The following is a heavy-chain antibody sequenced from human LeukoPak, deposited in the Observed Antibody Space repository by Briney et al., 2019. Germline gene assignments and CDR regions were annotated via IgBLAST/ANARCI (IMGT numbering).Heavy chain of an antibody. CDR3: AELGITMIGGV. V-gene: IGHV3-7*01. Sequence: GGSLRLSCAASGFTFSSYAMSWVRQAPGKGLEWVANIKQDGSEKYYVDSVRGRFTISRDNAKNSLYLQMNSLRAEDTAVYYCAELGITMIGGVWGKGTTVTISS. J-gene: IGHJ6*04. CDR1: GFTFSSYA. D-gene: IGHD3-10*02. CDR2: IKQDGSEK.